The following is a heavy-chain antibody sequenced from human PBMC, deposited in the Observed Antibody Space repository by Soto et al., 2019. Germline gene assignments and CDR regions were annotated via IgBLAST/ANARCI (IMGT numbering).Heavy chain of an antibody. V-gene: IGHV3-23*01. Sequence: GSLRRYCAASGFTFSNYDMSWVRQAPGKGLEWVSGISGNSVVTYYADSVKGRFTISRDNSKNTVFLQMNSLRAEDTALYFCAKDPSVNTAYYFDYWGQGTLVTVSS. CDR3: AKDPSVNTAYYFDY. CDR1: GFTFSNYD. CDR2: ISGNSVVT. D-gene: IGHD2-2*02. J-gene: IGHJ4*02.